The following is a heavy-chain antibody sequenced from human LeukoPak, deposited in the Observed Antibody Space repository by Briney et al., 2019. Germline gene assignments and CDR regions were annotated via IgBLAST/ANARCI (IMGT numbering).Heavy chain of an antibody. CDR2: IYHSGST. J-gene: IGHJ4*02. CDR1: GGSISSGGYS. V-gene: IGHV4-30-2*01. CDR3: ARALESRHFYYFDY. Sequence: SETLSLTCAVSGGSISSGGYSWSWIRQPPGKGLEWIGYIYHSGSTHYNPSLKSRVTISVDRSKNQFSLKLSSVTAADTAVYYCARALESRHFYYFDYWGQGTLVTVS. D-gene: IGHD3-3*02.